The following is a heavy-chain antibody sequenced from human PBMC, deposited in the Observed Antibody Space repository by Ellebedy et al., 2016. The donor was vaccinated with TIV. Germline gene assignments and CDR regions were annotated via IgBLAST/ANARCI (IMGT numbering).Heavy chain of an antibody. Sequence: GESLKISXAASGFSFTRFVMSWVRQAPGKGLEWVSSISDSGDSTYYADSVKGRFTISRDNSKNTMYLQMNSLRAEDTATYYCAKTTGYYDSSGYTDYWGQGTLVTVSS. CDR3: AKTTGYYDSSGYTDY. CDR2: ISDSGDST. CDR1: GFSFTRFV. D-gene: IGHD3-22*01. J-gene: IGHJ4*02. V-gene: IGHV3-23*01.